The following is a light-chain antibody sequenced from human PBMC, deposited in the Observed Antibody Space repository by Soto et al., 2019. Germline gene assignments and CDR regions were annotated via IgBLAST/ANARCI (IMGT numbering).Light chain of an antibody. Sequence: EIVVTQSPGTLSLSPGERATLSCRASQSVSSSYLAWYQQKPGQAPRLLIYGASSRATGIPDRFSGSGSGTDFTLTISRLEPEDFAVYYCQQYGSSPGITFGGGTKVEIK. CDR1: QSVSSSY. J-gene: IGKJ4*01. CDR2: GAS. V-gene: IGKV3-20*01. CDR3: QQYGSSPGIT.